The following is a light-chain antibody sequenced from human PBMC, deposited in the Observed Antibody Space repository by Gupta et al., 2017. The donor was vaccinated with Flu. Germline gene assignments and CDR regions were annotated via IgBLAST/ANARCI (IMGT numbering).Light chain of an antibody. J-gene: IGKJ4*01. CDR3: QQDNNWPLT. CDR1: QSISSN. V-gene: IGKV3-15*01. CDR2: GAS. Sequence: EIVMTQSPATLSVSPGEGATLSCRASQSISSNLAWYQQKPGQAPRLLIYGASTRATGIPARFSGSGSGTEFSLTISSLQSEDFAVYYCQQDNNWPLTFGGGTKVEIK.